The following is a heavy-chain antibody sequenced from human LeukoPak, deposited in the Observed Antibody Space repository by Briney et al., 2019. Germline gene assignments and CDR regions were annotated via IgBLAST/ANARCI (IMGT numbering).Heavy chain of an antibody. D-gene: IGHD3-16*01. J-gene: IGHJ6*03. CDR1: GGTFSSYA. CDR3: AGSRTYDYDWGYYYYMDV. V-gene: IGHV1-69*06. CDR2: IIPIFGTA. Sequence: GASVKVSCKASGGTFSSYAISWVRQAPGQGLEWMGGIIPIFGTANYAQKFQGRVTITADKSTSTAYMELSSLRSEDTAVYYCAGSRTYDYDWGYYYYMDVWGKGTTVTVSS.